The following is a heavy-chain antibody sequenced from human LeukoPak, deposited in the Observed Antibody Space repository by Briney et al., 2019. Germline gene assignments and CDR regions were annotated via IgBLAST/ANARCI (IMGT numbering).Heavy chain of an antibody. Sequence: SETLSLTCTVSGGSISSYYWSWIRQPPGKGLEWIGYIYTSGNTNYNPSLKGRVTISVDTSKNQFSLKLSSVSAADTAVYYCVSWYLGYFDYWGQGTRVTVSS. J-gene: IGHJ4*02. CDR2: IYTSGNT. CDR3: VSWYLGYFDY. CDR1: GGSISSYY. D-gene: IGHD3-16*01. V-gene: IGHV4-4*09.